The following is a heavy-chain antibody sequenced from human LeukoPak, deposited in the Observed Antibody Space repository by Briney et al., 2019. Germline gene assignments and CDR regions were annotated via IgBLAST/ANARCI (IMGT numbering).Heavy chain of an antibody. CDR1: GGSISSYY. CDR2: IYYSGST. CDR3: ARDRDSSGYYNWFDP. Sequence: SETLSLTCTVSGGSISSYYWSWIWQPPGKGLEWIGYIYYSGSTNYNPSLKSRVTISVDTSKNQFSLKLSSVTAADTAVYYCARDRDSSGYYNWFDPWGQGTLVTVSS. J-gene: IGHJ5*02. V-gene: IGHV4-59*01. D-gene: IGHD3-22*01.